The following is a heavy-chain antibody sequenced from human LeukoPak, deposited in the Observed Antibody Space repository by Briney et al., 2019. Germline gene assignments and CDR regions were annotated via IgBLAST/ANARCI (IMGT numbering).Heavy chain of an antibody. D-gene: IGHD4/OR15-4a*01. CDR3: AKAGLVRGGALDS. V-gene: IGHV3-53*01. CDR1: GFTVSSND. Sequence: GGSLRLSCAASGFTVSSNDMSWVRQAPGKGLECISVIYSGGSTDYADSVKGRLTISRDNSKNTLYLQMNSLRVEDTAVYYCAKAGLVRGGALDSWGQGTLVTVSS. J-gene: IGHJ4*02. CDR2: IYSGGST.